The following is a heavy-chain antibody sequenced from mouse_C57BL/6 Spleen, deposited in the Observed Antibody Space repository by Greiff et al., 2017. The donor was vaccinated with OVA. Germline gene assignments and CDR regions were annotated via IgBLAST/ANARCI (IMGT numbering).Heavy chain of an antibody. CDR3: APYDGNYYAMDY. CDR2: ISSGSSTI. CDR1: GFTFSDYG. D-gene: IGHD2-12*01. J-gene: IGHJ4*01. V-gene: IGHV5-17*01. Sequence: DVKLVESGGGLVKPGGSLKLSCAASGFTFSDYGMHWVRQAPEKGLEWVAYISSGSSTIYYADTVKGRFTISRDNAKNTLFLQMTSLRSEDTAMYYCAPYDGNYYAMDYWGQGTSVTVSS.